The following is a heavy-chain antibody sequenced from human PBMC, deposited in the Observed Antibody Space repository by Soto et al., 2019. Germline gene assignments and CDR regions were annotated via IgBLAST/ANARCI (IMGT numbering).Heavy chain of an antibody. CDR3: ARPVGIAAAGTFFDY. J-gene: IGHJ4*02. Sequence: PGGSLRLSCAASGFTFSSYWMSWVRQAPGKGLEWVANIKQDGSEKYYVDSVKGRFTISRDNAKNSLYLQMNSLRAEDTAVYYCARPVGIAAAGTFFDYWGQGTLVTVSS. V-gene: IGHV3-7*01. D-gene: IGHD6-13*01. CDR2: IKQDGSEK. CDR1: GFTFSSYW.